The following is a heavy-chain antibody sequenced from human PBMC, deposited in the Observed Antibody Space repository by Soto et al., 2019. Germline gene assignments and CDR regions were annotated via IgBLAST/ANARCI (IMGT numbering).Heavy chain of an antibody. CDR3: AREPVGPDYAMDV. Sequence: ASVKVSCRASGYTFTSYYMHWVRQAPGQGLEWMGIINPSGGSTSYAQKFQGRVTMTRDTSTSTVYMELSSLRYEDTAVYYCAREPVGPDYAMDVWGQGTTVTVSS. J-gene: IGHJ6*02. V-gene: IGHV1-46*01. D-gene: IGHD1-26*01. CDR1: GYTFTSYY. CDR2: INPSGGST.